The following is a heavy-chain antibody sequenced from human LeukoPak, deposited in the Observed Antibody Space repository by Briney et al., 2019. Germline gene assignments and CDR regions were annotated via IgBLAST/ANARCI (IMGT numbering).Heavy chain of an antibody. J-gene: IGHJ6*02. V-gene: IGHV3-21*01. CDR3: AGDETGYSSGWYAPPYYYGMDV. CDR1: GFTFSSYS. Sequence: GGSLRLSCAASGFTFSSYSMNWVRQAPGKGLEWVSSISSSSSYIYYADSVKGRFTISRDNAKDSLYLQMNSLRAEDTAVYYCAGDETGYSSGWYAPPYYYGMDVWGQGTTVTVSS. CDR2: ISSSSSYI. D-gene: IGHD6-19*01.